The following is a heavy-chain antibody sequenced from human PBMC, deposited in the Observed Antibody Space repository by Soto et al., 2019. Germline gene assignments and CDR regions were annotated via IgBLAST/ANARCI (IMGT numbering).Heavy chain of an antibody. CDR3: ARDIGAVAGPRDAFDI. V-gene: IGHV4-31*03. CDR2: IYYSGST. CDR1: GGSICSGGYS. Sequence: SETLSLTCTVSGGSICSGGYSCFWVRPHPGKGLEWIGYIYYSGSTYYNPSLKSRVTISVDTSKNQFSLKLSSVTAADTAVYYCARDIGAVAGPRDAFDIWGQGTMVT. D-gene: IGHD6-19*01. J-gene: IGHJ3*02.